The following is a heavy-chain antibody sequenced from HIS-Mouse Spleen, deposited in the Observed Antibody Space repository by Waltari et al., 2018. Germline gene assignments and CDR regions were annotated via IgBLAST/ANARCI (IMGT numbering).Heavy chain of an antibody. V-gene: IGHV4-38-2*02. Sequence: QVQLQESGPGLVKPSETLSLTCTVSGYSISSGYYWGWIRQPPGKGLEWIGSIYNSGSTYYTQSLQSRVTISVDTSKNRFSLKLSSVTAADTAVYYCARGESGSYYYYYYYGMDVWGQGTTVTVSS. CDR2: IYNSGST. CDR1: GYSISSGYY. CDR3: ARGESGSYYYYYYYGMDV. D-gene: IGHD1-26*01. J-gene: IGHJ6*02.